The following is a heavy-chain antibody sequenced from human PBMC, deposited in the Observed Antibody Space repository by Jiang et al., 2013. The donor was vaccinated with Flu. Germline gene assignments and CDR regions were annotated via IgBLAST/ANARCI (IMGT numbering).Heavy chain of an antibody. V-gene: IGHV3-30-3*01. CDR2: ISYDGSNK. Sequence: VQLLESGGGVVQPGRSLRLSCAASGFTFSSYAMHWVRQAPGKGLEWVAVISYDGSNKYYADSVKGRFTISRDNSKNTLYLQMNSLRAEDTAVYYCARVQGSVVVSRFAFDIWGPRDNGHRLF. CDR1: GFTFSSYA. J-gene: IGHJ3*02. CDR3: ARVQGSVVVSRFAFDI. D-gene: IGHD3-22*01.